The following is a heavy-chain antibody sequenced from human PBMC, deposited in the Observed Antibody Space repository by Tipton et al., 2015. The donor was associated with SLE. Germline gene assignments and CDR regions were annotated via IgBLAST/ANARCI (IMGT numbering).Heavy chain of an antibody. CDR1: GDSISSTSYY. Sequence: GLVKPSETLSLTCTVSGDSISSTSYYWGWIRQPAGMGLEWIGRIHATGSANYNPSLRSRVTISVDSSKNQFSLKLSSVTAADTSMYYCAREGYSSGYYGDFDFWGQGTLVTVSS. V-gene: IGHV4-61*02. CDR3: AREGYSSGYYGDFDF. D-gene: IGHD6-19*01. J-gene: IGHJ4*02. CDR2: IHATGSA.